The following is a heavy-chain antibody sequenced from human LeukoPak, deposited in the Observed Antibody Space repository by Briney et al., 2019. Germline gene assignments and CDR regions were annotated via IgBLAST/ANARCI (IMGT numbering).Heavy chain of an antibody. CDR3: ARSPIPGIAAAGMDY. J-gene: IGHJ4*02. CDR2: ISAYNGNT. V-gene: IGHV1-18*01. CDR1: GYTFTSYG. Sequence: ASVKVSCKASGYTFTSYGISWVRQAPGQGLEWMGWISAYNGNTNYAQKLQGRVTMTTDTSTSTAYMELRSLRSDDTAVYYCARSPIPGIAAAGMDYWGQGTLVTVSS. D-gene: IGHD6-13*01.